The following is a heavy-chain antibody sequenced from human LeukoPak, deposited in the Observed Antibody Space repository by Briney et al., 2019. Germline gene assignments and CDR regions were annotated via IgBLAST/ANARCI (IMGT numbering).Heavy chain of an antibody. CDR2: INHSGDT. Sequence: PSETLSLTCTFYGGSFSGYYWGWLRQPPGKGLEWIGEINHSGDTNYNPSLKSRVIISVDTSKNQFSLKLNSVTAADTSVYYCAIVPYMDVWGKGTTVTV. CDR3: AIVPYMDV. CDR1: GGSFSGYY. V-gene: IGHV4-34*01. J-gene: IGHJ6*03.